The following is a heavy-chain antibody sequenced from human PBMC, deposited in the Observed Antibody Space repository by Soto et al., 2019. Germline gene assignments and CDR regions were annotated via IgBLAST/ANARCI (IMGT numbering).Heavy chain of an antibody. D-gene: IGHD4-17*01. V-gene: IGHV3-73*01. CDR1: GFSFSDSA. CDR3: VRHDYADDARFDP. CDR2: IRNKRKNYET. J-gene: IGHJ5*02. Sequence: EVQLVDSGGGLVQPGGSLKLSCAASGFSFSDSAMQWVRQASGKGLEWIGRIRNKRKNYETTYAASMNGRFTISRDDSKNMAYLQMNNLKIEDTAVYYCVRHDYADDARFDPWGQGILVIVSS.